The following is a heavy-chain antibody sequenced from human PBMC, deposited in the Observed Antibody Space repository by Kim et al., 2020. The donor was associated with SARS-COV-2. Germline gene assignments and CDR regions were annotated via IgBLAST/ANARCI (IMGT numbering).Heavy chain of an antibody. J-gene: IGHJ4*02. Sequence: ASVKVSCKVSGYTLTELSMHWVRQAPGKGLEWMGGFDPEDGETIYAQKFQGRVTMTEDTSTDTAYMELSSLRSEDTAVYYCATITSGSYLEAFDYWGQGTLVTVSS. CDR3: ATITSGSYLEAFDY. D-gene: IGHD1-26*01. CDR2: FDPEDGET. CDR1: GYTLTELS. V-gene: IGHV1-24*01.